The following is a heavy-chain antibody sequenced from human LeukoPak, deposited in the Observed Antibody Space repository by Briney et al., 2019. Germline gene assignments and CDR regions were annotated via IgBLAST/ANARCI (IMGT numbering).Heavy chain of an antibody. CDR1: GFTFTNAW. D-gene: IGHD1-26*01. CDR2: IYSDGTT. CDR3: ARGNDSGTYYGDAFDI. V-gene: IGHV3-53*01. J-gene: IGHJ3*02. Sequence: GGSLRLSCAASGFTFTNAWMSWVRQAPGKGLEWVSVIYSDGTTYYADSLKGRLTLSRDSSKNTLYLQMNSLRADDTAVYHCARGNDSGTYYGDAFDIWGQGTMVTVSS.